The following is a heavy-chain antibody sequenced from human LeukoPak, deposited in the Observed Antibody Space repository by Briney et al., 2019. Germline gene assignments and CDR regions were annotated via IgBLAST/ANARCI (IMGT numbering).Heavy chain of an antibody. CDR2: IHPNSGKT. CDR3: ARGHYGGNRYFDI. D-gene: IGHD4-23*01. CDR1: GITFRSYE. V-gene: IGHV1-8*01. J-gene: IGHJ4*02. Sequence: ASVKSAGKASGITFRSYEMNWERPAPRQGLASEGWIHPNSGKTGYAQKFQGRVTMTRDSSTETAFMELSSLKFDDTAIFYCARGHYGGNRYFDIWGQGTLVSVTS.